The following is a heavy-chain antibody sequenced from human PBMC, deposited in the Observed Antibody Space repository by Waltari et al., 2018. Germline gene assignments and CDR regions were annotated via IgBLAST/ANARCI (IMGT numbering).Heavy chain of an antibody. CDR3: ALCPYGVYGTEFDF. J-gene: IGHJ4*02. Sequence: QLQLQESGSGLVKPSQTLSVTCAVSGGSSSSGGYSWSWLRGPLGDGLECIGYIYHSETTYYNLSLTSRVSISVVSPKNHFSLNLSSVTSSYAAVYYCALCPYGVYGTEFDFWGQGTLVTVSS. D-gene: IGHD4-17*01. V-gene: IGHV4-30-2*02. CDR2: IYHSETT. CDR1: GGSSSSGGYS.